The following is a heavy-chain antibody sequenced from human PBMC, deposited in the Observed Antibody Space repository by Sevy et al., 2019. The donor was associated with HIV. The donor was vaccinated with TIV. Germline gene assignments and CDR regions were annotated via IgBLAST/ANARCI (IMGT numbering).Heavy chain of an antibody. CDR1: GYTFTSYG. CDR2: ISAYNGNT. J-gene: IGHJ4*02. V-gene: IGHV1-18*01. CDR3: ASSSVCGGDCSPFDY. D-gene: IGHD2-21*01. Sequence: ASVKVSCKASGYTFTSYGISWVRQAPGQGLEWMGWISAYNGNTNYAQKLQGRVTMTTDTSMSTAYMELRSLRSDDTAVYYCASSSVCGGDCSPFDYWGQGTLVTVSS.